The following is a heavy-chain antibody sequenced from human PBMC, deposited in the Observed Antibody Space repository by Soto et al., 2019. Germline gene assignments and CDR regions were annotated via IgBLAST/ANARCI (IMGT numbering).Heavy chain of an antibody. CDR2: IIPILGIA. Sequence: QVQPVQSGAEVKKPGSSVKVSCKASGGTFSSYTISWVRQAPGQGLEWMGRIIPILGIANYAQKFQGRVTITADKSTSTAYMELSSLRSEDTAVYYCARADVLRYFGGGMDVWGQGTTVTVSS. D-gene: IGHD3-9*01. V-gene: IGHV1-69*02. CDR1: GGTFSSYT. J-gene: IGHJ6*02. CDR3: ARADVLRYFGGGMDV.